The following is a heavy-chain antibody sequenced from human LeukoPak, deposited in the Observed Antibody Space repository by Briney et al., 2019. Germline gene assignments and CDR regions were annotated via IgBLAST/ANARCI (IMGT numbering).Heavy chain of an antibody. Sequence: SETLSLTCAVYGGSFSGYLWTWLRQPPGKGLQWIGEINDDGSTNSNPSLKSRVTIPVDTSKNQFSLKLRSVTAADAAVYYCARLKEYTTSSRVGGMDVWGKGATVTVSS. D-gene: IGHD6-6*01. CDR1: GGSFSGYL. CDR3: ARLKEYTTSSRVGGMDV. CDR2: INDDGST. V-gene: IGHV4-34*01. J-gene: IGHJ6*03.